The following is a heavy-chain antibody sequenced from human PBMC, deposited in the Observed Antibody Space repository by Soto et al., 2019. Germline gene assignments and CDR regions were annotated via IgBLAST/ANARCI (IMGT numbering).Heavy chain of an antibody. V-gene: IGHV5-51*01. Sequence: GESLKISCKGSGYSFTSYWIGWVRQMPGKGLEWMGIIYPGDSDTRYSPSFQGQVTISADKSISTAYLQWSSLKASDTAMYYCARLVVVPAAMGGFFDYWGQGTLVTVSS. CDR3: ARLVVVPAAMGGFFDY. D-gene: IGHD2-2*01. CDR2: IYPGDSDT. J-gene: IGHJ4*02. CDR1: GYSFTSYW.